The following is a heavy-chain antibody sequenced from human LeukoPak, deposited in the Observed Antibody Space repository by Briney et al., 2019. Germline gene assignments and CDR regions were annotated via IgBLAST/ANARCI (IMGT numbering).Heavy chain of an antibody. CDR3: ARVHDYGDYGGPGPFDP. Sequence: SETLSLTCTVSGGSISSSSYYWGWIRQPPGKGLEWIGSIYYSGSTYYNPSLKSRVTISVDTSKNQFSLKLSSVTAADTAVYYCARVHDYGDYGGPGPFDPWGQGTLVTVSS. V-gene: IGHV4-39*01. J-gene: IGHJ5*02. CDR1: GGSISSSSYY. CDR2: IYYSGST. D-gene: IGHD4-17*01.